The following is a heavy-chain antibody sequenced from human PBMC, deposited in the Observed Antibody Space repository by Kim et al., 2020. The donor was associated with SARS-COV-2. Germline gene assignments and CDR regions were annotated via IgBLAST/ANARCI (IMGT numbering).Heavy chain of an antibody. CDR3: VSTNTFDY. CDR2: IKLDGSEK. CDR1: GFSFSSYW. Sequence: GGSLRLSCAASGFSFSSYWMSWVRQAPGKGLEWVANIKLDGSEKNYVDSVKGRFTISRDNAKNSLSLQMNSLRAEDTAVYYCVSTNTFDYCGQGTLVTVSS. J-gene: IGHJ4*02. V-gene: IGHV3-7*05. D-gene: IGHD1-1*01.